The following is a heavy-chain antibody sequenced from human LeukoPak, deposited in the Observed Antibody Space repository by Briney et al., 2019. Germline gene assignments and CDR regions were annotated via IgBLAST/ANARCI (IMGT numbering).Heavy chain of an antibody. V-gene: IGHV3-21*04. CDR1: GFTFSTYT. CDR3: ARVRYSSSWYDAFDI. CDR2: ISSSSTYI. J-gene: IGHJ3*02. Sequence: GGSLRLSCAASGFTFSTYTMSWVRQAPGKGLEWVSSISSSSTYIYYADSVKGRVTISRDNAKDSLYLQMNSLRAEDTAVYYCARVRYSSSWYDAFDIWGQGTMVTVSS. D-gene: IGHD6-13*01.